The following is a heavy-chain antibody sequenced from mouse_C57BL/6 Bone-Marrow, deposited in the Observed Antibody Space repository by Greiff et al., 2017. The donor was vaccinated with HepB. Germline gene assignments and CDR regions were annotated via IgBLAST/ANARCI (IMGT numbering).Heavy chain of an antibody. CDR3: SEDSAVYYCAWWGNCPYWYFDV. J-gene: IGHJ1*03. CDR2: GQGLEWIG. D-gene: IGHD2-1*01. CDR1: YTFSRRVH. V-gene: IGHV1-87*01. Sequence: QVQLQQSGPELARPWASVKISCQAFYTFSRRVHFAIRDTNSWMQWVKQRPGQGLEWIGAIYPGNGDTSYNQKFKGKATLTADKSSSTAYMQLSSLLSEDSAVYYCAWWGNCPYWYFDVWGTGTTVTVSS.